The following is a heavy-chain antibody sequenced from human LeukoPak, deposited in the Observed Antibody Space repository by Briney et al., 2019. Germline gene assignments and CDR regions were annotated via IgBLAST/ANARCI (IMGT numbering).Heavy chain of an antibody. CDR3: ARGHRWLQGLIDY. Sequence: SETLSLTCAVSGGSISSGGYSWSWIRQPPGKGLEWIGYIYYSGSTYYNPSLKSRVTISVDTSKNQFSLKLSSVTAADTAVYYCARGHRWLQGLIDYWGQGTLVTVSS. J-gene: IGHJ4*02. D-gene: IGHD5-24*01. V-gene: IGHV4-30-4*07. CDR2: IYYSGST. CDR1: GGSISSGGYS.